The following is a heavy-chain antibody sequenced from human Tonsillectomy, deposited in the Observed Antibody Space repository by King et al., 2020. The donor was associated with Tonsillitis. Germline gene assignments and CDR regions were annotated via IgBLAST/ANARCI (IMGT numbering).Heavy chain of an antibody. CDR1: GFTFDDYA. J-gene: IGHJ4*02. CDR3: AKGGGSSGWSSFDY. D-gene: IGHD6-19*01. Sequence: VQLVESGGVVVQPGGSLRLSCAASGFTFDDYAMHWVRQALGKGLEWVSLISWDGNTDYADSVKGRFTISRDNSKNSLYLQMNSLRAEDTALYYCAKGGGSSGWSSFDYWGQGTLVTVSS. V-gene: IGHV3-43D*04. CDR2: ISWDGNT.